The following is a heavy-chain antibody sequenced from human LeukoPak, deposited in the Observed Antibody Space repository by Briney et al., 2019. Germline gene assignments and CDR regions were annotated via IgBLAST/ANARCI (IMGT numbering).Heavy chain of an antibody. D-gene: IGHD5-18*01. V-gene: IGHV3-43*02. Sequence: GGSLRLSCAASGFTFDDYAMHWVRQAPGEGLEWVSLISGDGGSTYYADSVKGRFTISRDNSKNSLYLQMNSLRTEDTALYYCAKDRADVDTAMEPYYYYYYGMDVWGQGTTVTVSS. J-gene: IGHJ6*02. CDR2: ISGDGGST. CDR3: AKDRADVDTAMEPYYYYYYGMDV. CDR1: GFTFDDYA.